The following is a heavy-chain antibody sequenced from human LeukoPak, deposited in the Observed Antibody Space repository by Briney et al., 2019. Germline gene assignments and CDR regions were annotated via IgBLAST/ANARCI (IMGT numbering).Heavy chain of an antibody. CDR3: ARVLPYDIWSGPSPYYFDY. D-gene: IGHD3-3*01. CDR2: IYYSGST. CDR1: GGSISSGDYY. J-gene: IGHJ4*02. Sequence: SETLSLTCTVSGGSISSGDYYWSWIRQPPGKGLEWIGYIYYSGSTYYNPSLKSRVTISVDTSKNQFSLKLSSVTAADTAVYYCARVLPYDIWSGPSPYYFDYWGQGTLVTVSS. V-gene: IGHV4-30-4*08.